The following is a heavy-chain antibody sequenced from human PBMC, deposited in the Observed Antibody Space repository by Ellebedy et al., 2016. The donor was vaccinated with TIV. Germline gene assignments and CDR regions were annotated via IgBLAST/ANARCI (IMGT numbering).Heavy chain of an antibody. CDR1: GFTFSSYW. CDR3: ARDSGSGAFDI. D-gene: IGHD3-10*01. J-gene: IGHJ3*02. Sequence: GESLKISCAASGFTFSSYWMTWVRQAPGKGLEWVANIRQDGSRVNYVDSVKGRFTISRDNAKNSLHLQMNGLRAEDTAVYYCARDSGSGAFDIWGQGTLVNVSS. V-gene: IGHV3-7*01. CDR2: IRQDGSRV.